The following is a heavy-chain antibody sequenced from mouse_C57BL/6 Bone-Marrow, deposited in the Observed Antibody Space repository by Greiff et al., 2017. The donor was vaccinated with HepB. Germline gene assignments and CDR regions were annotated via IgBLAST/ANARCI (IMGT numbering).Heavy chain of an antibody. J-gene: IGHJ3*01. CDR1: GYTFTGYW. Sequence: QVQLQQSGAELMKPGASVKLSCKATGYTFTGYWIEWVKQRPGHGLEWIGEILPGSGSTNYNEKFKGKVTFTADTSSNTAYMQLSSLTTEDSAMYYCEREGLNAEINYDYGGAAWFAYWGQGTLVTVSA. CDR2: ILPGSGST. D-gene: IGHD2-4*01. CDR3: EREGLNAEINYDYGGAAWFAY. V-gene: IGHV1-9*01.